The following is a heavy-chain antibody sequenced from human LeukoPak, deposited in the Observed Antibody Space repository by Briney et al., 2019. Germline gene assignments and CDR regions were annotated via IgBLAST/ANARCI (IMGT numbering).Heavy chain of an antibody. Sequence: GGSLRLSCAASGFTFSSYAMSWVRQAPGKGLEWVSTMTGSGGNTYYADSVKGRFTISRDNSKNTLYLQMNSLRAEDTAIYYCAKESPVAATGRSWFDPWGQGTLVTVSS. CDR2: MTGSGGNT. V-gene: IGHV3-23*01. CDR1: GFTFSSYA. CDR3: AKESPVAATGRSWFDP. J-gene: IGHJ5*02. D-gene: IGHD6-13*01.